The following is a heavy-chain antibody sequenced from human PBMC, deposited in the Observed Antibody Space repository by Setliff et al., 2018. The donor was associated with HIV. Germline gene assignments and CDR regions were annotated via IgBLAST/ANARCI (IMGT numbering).Heavy chain of an antibody. Sequence: ASVKVSCKASGYTFTGYYMRWVRQAPGQGPEWVGWVDPNSGDINFAQKFQGRVTMTWDTSISTAYMELSRLRSDDTAVYYCARRGGFKWKFFDYWGQGTLVTVSS. CDR1: GYTFTGYY. CDR2: VDPNSGDI. J-gene: IGHJ4*02. CDR3: ARRGGFKWKFFDY. V-gene: IGHV1-2*02. D-gene: IGHD1-20*01.